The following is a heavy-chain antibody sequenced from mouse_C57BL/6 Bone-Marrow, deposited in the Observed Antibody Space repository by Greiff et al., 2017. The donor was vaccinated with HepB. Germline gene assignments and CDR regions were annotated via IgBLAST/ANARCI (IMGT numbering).Heavy chain of an antibody. D-gene: IGHD2-5*01. CDR3: ARGGTTIVTTWYFDV. CDR2: ISDGGSYT. V-gene: IGHV5-4*03. CDR1: GFTFSSYA. Sequence: EVKLMESGGGLVKPGGSLKLSCAASGFTFSSYAMSWVRQTPEKRLEWVATISDGGSYTYYPDNVKGRFTISRDNAKNNLYLQLSKLKSEDTAMYYCARGGTTIVTTWYFDVWGTGTTVTVSA. J-gene: IGHJ1*03.